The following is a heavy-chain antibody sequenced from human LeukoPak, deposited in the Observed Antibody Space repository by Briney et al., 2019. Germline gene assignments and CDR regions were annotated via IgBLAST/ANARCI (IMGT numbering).Heavy chain of an antibody. CDR2: ISSSGGST. V-gene: IGHV3-23*01. Sequence: GESLRLSCAASGFTFSTYAMSWVRQAPGKGLEWVSSISSSGGSTYYRDSVKGRFTISRDNSKNTLYLQMNSLRAEDTAVYYCAKDKGITMTVVVITTFDYWGQGTLVTVSS. CDR1: GFTFSTYA. J-gene: IGHJ4*02. CDR3: AKDKGITMTVVVITTFDY. D-gene: IGHD3-22*01.